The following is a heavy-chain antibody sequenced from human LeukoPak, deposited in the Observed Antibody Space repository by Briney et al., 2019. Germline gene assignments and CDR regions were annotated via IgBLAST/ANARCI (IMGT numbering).Heavy chain of an antibody. CDR2: FDPEDGET. V-gene: IGHV1-24*01. CDR3: ATQLKIQTLDYDFWSGNHFDY. CDR1: GYTLTELS. D-gene: IGHD3-3*01. Sequence: GALVKVSCKVSGYTLTELSMHWVRQAPGKGLEWMGGFDPEDGETIYAQKFQGRVTMTEDTSTDTAYMELSSLRSEDTAVYYCATQLKIQTLDYDFWSGNHFDYWGQGTLVTVSS. J-gene: IGHJ4*02.